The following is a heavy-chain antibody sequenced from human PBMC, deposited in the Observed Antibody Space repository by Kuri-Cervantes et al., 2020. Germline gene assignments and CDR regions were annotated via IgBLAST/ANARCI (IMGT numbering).Heavy chain of an antibody. CDR2: ISSSSSYI. Sequence: GESLKISCAASGFTFSSYSMNWVRQAPGKGLEWVSSISSSSSYIYYADSVKGRFTISRDNAKNSLYLQMNSLRAEDTAVYYCARQSVPDPWGQGTLVTVSS. D-gene: IGHD6-19*01. V-gene: IGHV3-21*01. CDR3: ARQSVPDP. CDR1: GFTFSSYS. J-gene: IGHJ5*02.